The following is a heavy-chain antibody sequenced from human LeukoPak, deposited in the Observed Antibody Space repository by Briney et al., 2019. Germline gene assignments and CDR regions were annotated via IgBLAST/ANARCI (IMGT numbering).Heavy chain of an antibody. CDR2: ISYSGST. J-gene: IGHJ5*02. D-gene: IGHD6-13*01. CDR1: GGSISSSSYY. Sequence: SSETLSLTCTVSGGSISSSSYYWGWIRQPPGKGLEWIGDISYSGSTYYNPSLKSRVTISADTPKNQYSLKLSSVTATDTAAYYCASGGSSSWYRWFDPWGQGTLVTVSS. CDR3: ASGGSSSWYRWFDP. V-gene: IGHV4-39*01.